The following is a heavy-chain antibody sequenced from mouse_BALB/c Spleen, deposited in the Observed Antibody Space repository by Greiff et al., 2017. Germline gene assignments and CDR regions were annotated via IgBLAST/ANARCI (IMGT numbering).Heavy chain of an antibody. CDR1: GFTFSSFG. V-gene: IGHV5-17*02. J-gene: IGHJ3*01. CDR2: ISSGSSTI. CDR3: ARPFITTGRRGFAY. Sequence: EVQLVESGGGLVQPGGSRKLSCAASGFTFSSFGMHWVRQAPEKGLEWVAYISSGSSTIYYADTVKGRFTISRDNPKNTLFLQMTSLRSEDTATYYCARPFITTGRRGFAYWGQGTLVTVSA. D-gene: IGHD1-1*01.